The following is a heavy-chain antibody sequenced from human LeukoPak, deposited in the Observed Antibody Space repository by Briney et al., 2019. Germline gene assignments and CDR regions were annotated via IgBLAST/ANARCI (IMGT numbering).Heavy chain of an antibody. CDR3: ARAPPPSGRVPYYYYMDV. CDR2: IIPIFGTA. D-gene: IGHD1-26*01. V-gene: IGHV1-69*05. CDR1: GGTFSSYA. J-gene: IGHJ6*03. Sequence: VASVKVSCKASGGTFSSYAISWVRQAPGQGLEWMGRIIPIFGTANYAQKFQGRVTITTDESTSTAYMALSSLRSEDTAVYYCARAPPPSGRVPYYYYMDVWGKGTTVTVSS.